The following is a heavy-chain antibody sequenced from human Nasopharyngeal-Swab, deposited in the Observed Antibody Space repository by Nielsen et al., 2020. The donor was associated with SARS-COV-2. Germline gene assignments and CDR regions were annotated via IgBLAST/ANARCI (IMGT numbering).Heavy chain of an antibody. J-gene: IGHJ4*02. CDR3: ARLDPFGSEDK. CDR2: ILVNRYT. CDR1: GGSITSSRHR. Sequence: SETLSLTCTVSGGSITSSRHRWGWLRQPPGKGLQWIGQILVNRYTEYHPSVRGRITVYADTSENYFSLILSSVTAADTAVYYCARLDPFGSEDKWGQGTLVTVSS. V-gene: IGHV4-39*02. D-gene: IGHD3-3*01.